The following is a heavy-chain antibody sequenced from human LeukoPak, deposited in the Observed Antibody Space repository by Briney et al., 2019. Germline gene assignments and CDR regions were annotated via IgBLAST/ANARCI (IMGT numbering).Heavy chain of an antibody. J-gene: IGHJ4*02. CDR1: GFTFSNYA. CDR2: MPASGLNT. Sequence: PGGSLRVSCAASGFTFSNYAMSWIRQTPGKRLEWVSTMPASGLNTYYADSVKSRLTNSRDNSQNTLYLQMYRLRAEDTAVYYSAKDLRGGWYEYYFYYIDYWGQGTMVTVSS. V-gene: IGHV3-23*01. D-gene: IGHD6-19*01. CDR3: AKDLRGGWYEYYFYYIDY.